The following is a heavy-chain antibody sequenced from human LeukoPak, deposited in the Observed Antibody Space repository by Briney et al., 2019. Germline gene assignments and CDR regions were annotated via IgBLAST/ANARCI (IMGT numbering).Heavy chain of an antibody. CDR3: ATGRYCSGGSCRRNYFDY. CDR1: GYGFTSYW. J-gene: IGHJ4*02. CDR2: IYPGDSDT. D-gene: IGHD2-15*01. V-gene: IGHV5-51*01. Sequence: GESLKISCKGSGYGFTSYWIGWVRQMPGKGLEWMGIIYPGDSDTRYSPSFQGQVTISADKSISTAYLLWSSLKASNTAMYYCATGRYCSGGSCRRNYFDYWGQGTLVTVSS.